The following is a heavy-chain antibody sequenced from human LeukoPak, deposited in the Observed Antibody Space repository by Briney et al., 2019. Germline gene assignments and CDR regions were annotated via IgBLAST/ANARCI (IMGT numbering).Heavy chain of an antibody. Sequence: PGGSLRLSCSASGFTLSSSAMHWVRQAPGKGLEYVSSISSNGGSTCYADSVKGRFTISRDNSKNTLCLQMSSLRAEDTAVYYCVKDRYCTSVTCYAPFDNWGQGTLVTVSS. CDR3: VKDRYCTSVTCYAPFDN. V-gene: IGHV3-64D*06. CDR2: ISSNGGST. D-gene: IGHD2-2*01. CDR1: GFTLSSSA. J-gene: IGHJ4*02.